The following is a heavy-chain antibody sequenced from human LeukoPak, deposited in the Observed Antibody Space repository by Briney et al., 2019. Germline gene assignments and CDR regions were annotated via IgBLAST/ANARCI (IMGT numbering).Heavy chain of an antibody. CDR2: ISGSGGST. Sequence: TGGSLRLSCAASGFTFSSYAMSWVRQAPGKGLEWVSAISGSGGSTYYADSVKGRFTISRDNSKNTLYLQMNSLRAEDTAVYYCAKVSNDFWSGYFYYFDYGGQGTLVTVSS. J-gene: IGHJ4*02. CDR3: AKVSNDFWSGYFYYFDY. D-gene: IGHD3-3*01. CDR1: GFTFSSYA. V-gene: IGHV3-23*01.